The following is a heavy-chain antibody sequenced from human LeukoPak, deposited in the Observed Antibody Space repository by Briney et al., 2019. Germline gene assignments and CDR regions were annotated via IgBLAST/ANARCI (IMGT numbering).Heavy chain of an antibody. CDR3: AKTLSAQWLVTTNFDY. CDR2: INPNSGGT. Sequence: ASVKVSCKASGYTFTGYYMHWVRQAPGQGLEWMGWINPNSGGTNYAQKFQGRATMTRDTSISTAYMELSRLRSDDTALYYCAKTLSAQWLVTTNFDYWGQGTLVTVSS. D-gene: IGHD6-19*01. J-gene: IGHJ4*02. V-gene: IGHV1-2*02. CDR1: GYTFTGYY.